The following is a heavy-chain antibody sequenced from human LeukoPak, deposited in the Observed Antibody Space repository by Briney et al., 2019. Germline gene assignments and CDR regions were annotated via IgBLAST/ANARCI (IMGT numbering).Heavy chain of an antibody. CDR1: GFTFSSYA. CDR3: AKVENSAYYYYGMDV. J-gene: IGHJ6*02. Sequence: GGSLRLSCAASGFTFSSYAMSWVRQAPGKGLEWVSAISGSGGSTYYADSVKGRFTISRDSSKNTLYLQMNSLRAEDTAEYYCAKVENSAYYYYGMDVWGQGTTVTVSS. D-gene: IGHD4-11*01. CDR2: ISGSGGST. V-gene: IGHV3-23*01.